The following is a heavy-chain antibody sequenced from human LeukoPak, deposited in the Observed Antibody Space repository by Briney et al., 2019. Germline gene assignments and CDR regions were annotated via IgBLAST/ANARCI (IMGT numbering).Heavy chain of an antibody. J-gene: IGHJ6*04. CDR2: INAGNGNT. V-gene: IGHV1-3*01. Sequence: ASVKVSCKASGYTFTSYAMHWVRQAPGQRLEWMGWINAGNGNTKYSQKFQGRVTITRDTSASTAYMELSSLRSEDTAVYYCARGGRYCSSTRCYYYYGMDVWGKGTMVTVSS. D-gene: IGHD2-2*01. CDR3: ARGGRYCSSTRCYYYYGMDV. CDR1: GYTFTSYA.